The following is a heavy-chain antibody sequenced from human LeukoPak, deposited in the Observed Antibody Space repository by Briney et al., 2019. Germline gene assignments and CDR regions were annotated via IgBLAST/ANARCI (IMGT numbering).Heavy chain of an antibody. D-gene: IGHD3-10*01. CDR2: ISASGGST. Sequence: PGGSLRLSCAASGFTFSSHAMSWVRQAPGKGLEWVSVISASGGSTYSADSVKGRFTFSRDNSKNTLYLQMNSLRAEDTAVYYCARGADLWFGESLPFDYWGQGTLVTVSS. J-gene: IGHJ4*02. CDR1: GFTFSSHA. V-gene: IGHV3-23*01. CDR3: ARGADLWFGESLPFDY.